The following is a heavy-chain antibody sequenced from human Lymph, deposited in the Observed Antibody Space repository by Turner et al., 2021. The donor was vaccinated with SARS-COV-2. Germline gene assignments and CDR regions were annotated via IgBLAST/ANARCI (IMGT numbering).Heavy chain of an antibody. D-gene: IGHD3-22*01. CDR3: ARVGSSVVPYYYYGMDV. V-gene: IGHV1-69*01. Sequence: QVQLAQSGTEVKKPGSSVKVSCKASGGTFSSHVISWVRQAPGQGLEWMGGIIPMFGTANYAQKFQGRVTITADESTSTAYMELSSLRSDDTAVYYCARVGSSVVPYYYYGMDVWGQGTTVTVSS. CDR2: IIPMFGTA. J-gene: IGHJ6*02. CDR1: GGTFSSHV.